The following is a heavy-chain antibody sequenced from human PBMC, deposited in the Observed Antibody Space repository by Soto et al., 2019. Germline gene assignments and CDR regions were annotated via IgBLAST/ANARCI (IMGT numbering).Heavy chain of an antibody. J-gene: IGHJ4*02. D-gene: IGHD2-15*01. Sequence: GGSLRISFAACGFTVSSYWMSWVRQAPGKGLEWVANIKQDGSEKYYVDSVKGRFTISRDNAKNSLYLQMNSLRAEDTAVYYCARDQLHYRSGGSCYSDYWGQGTLVTVSS. CDR1: GFTVSSYW. V-gene: IGHV3-7*01. CDR3: ARDQLHYRSGGSCYSDY. CDR2: IKQDGSEK.